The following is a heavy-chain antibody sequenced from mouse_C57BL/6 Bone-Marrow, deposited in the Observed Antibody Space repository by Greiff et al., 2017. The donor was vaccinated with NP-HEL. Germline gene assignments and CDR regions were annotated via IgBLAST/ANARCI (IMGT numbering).Heavy chain of an antibody. CDR1: GISITTGNYR. J-gene: IGHJ2*01. D-gene: IGHD2-4*01. V-gene: IGHV3-5*01. CDR3: ARIFYDYDEGYFDY. Sequence: EVKLQESGPGLVKPSQTVFLTCTVTGISITTGNYRWSWIRQFPGNKLEWIGYIYYSGTITYNPSLTSRTTITRDTPKNQFFLEMNSLTAEDTATYYCARIFYDYDEGYFDYWGQGTTLTVSS. CDR2: IYYSGTI.